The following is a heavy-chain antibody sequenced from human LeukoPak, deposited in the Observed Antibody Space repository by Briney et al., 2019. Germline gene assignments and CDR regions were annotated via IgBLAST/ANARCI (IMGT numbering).Heavy chain of an antibody. V-gene: IGHV4-34*01. CDR2: INHSGST. D-gene: IGHD3-10*01. CDR1: GGSFSGYY. Sequence: SETLSLTCAVYGGSFSGYYWSWIRQPPGKGLERIGEINHSGSTNYNPSLKSRVTISVDTSKNQFSLKLSSVTAADTAVYYCARGKPRFSSPLLYGDYYYMDVWGKATTVTVSS. CDR3: ARGKPRFSSPLLYGDYYYMDV. J-gene: IGHJ6*03.